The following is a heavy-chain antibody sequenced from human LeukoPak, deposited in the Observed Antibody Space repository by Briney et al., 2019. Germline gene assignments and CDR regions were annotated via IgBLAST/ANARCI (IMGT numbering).Heavy chain of an antibody. CDR1: GGSISRYY. CDR3: VRNPPPLDSGGVDV. CDR2: IYYFGNT. J-gene: IGHJ6*02. Sequence: SETLSLTCTVSGGSISRYYWSWIRQPPGKGLEFIGYIYYFGNTNYNPSLKSRVTILLDTSKNQFSLKLMSVTPADTAVYYCVRNPPPLDSGGVDVWGQGTTVTVSS. V-gene: IGHV4-59*01. D-gene: IGHD3-9*01.